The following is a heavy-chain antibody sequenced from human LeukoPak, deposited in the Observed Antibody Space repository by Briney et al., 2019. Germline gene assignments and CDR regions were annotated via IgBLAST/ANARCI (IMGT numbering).Heavy chain of an antibody. V-gene: IGHV1-69*06. Sequence: SVKVSCKASGGTFSSYAIIWVRQAPGQGLEWMGGIIPIFATANYAQKFQGRVTITADKFTSTAYMELSSLRSEDTAVYYCASRGYSGYDAYYYGMDVWGKGTRSPSPQ. J-gene: IGHJ6*04. CDR1: GGTFSSYA. CDR2: IIPIFATA. CDR3: ASRGYSGYDAYYYGMDV. D-gene: IGHD5-12*01.